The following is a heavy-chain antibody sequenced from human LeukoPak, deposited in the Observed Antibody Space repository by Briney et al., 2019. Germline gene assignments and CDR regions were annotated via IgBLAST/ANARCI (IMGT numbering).Heavy chain of an antibody. CDR3: ARFYYDTSGHGAFDI. CDR1: GDSVTSNSAA. CDR2: TYYRSKWYN. V-gene: IGHV6-1*01. Sequence: SQTLTLTCAISGDSVTSNSAAWNWIRQSPSRGLEWLGRTYYRSKWYNEYAVSVKSRITINPDTSKNQFSLQLNSVTPEDTAVYYCARFYYDTSGHGAFDIWRQGTMVTVSS. D-gene: IGHD3-22*01. J-gene: IGHJ3*02.